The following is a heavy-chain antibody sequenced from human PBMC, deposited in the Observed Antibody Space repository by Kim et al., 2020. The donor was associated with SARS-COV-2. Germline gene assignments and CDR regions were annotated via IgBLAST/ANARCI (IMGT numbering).Heavy chain of an antibody. CDR1: GFTFSSYW. V-gene: IGHV3-74*01. CDR3: ARGSGRYLREGVYY. D-gene: IGHD1-26*01. J-gene: IGHJ4*02. Sequence: GGSLRLSCAASGFTFSSYWMHWVRQAPGKGLVWVSRINSDGSSTSYADSVKGRFTISRDNAKNTLYLQMNSLRAEDTAVYYCARGSGRYLREGVYYWGQGTLVTVSS. CDR2: INSDGSST.